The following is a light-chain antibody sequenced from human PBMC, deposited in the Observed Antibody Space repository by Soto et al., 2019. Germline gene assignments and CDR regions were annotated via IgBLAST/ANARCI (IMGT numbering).Light chain of an antibody. CDR2: EGS. V-gene: IGLV2-23*01. Sequence: QSVLTQPASVSGSPGQSITISCTGTSSDVGSYNLVSWYQQHPGKAPKLMIYEGSKRPSGVSNRFSGSKSGNTASLTISGLQAEDEADYYCCSYAGSSTHVFGTGTKLTV. CDR1: SSDVGSYNL. CDR3: CSYAGSSTHV. J-gene: IGLJ1*01.